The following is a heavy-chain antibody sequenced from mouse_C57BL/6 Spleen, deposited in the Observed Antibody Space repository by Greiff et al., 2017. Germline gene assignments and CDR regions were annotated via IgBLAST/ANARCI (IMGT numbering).Heavy chain of an antibody. CDR3: ARDLPYYYGSSYDYAMDY. D-gene: IGHD1-1*01. J-gene: IGHJ4*01. CDR2: ISYDGSN. V-gene: IGHV3-6*01. Sequence: EVQLQESGPGLVKPSQSLSLTCSVTGYSITSGYYWNWIRQFPGNKLEWMGYISYDGSNNYNPSLKNRISITRDTSKNQFFLKLNSVTTEDTATYYCARDLPYYYGSSYDYAMDYWGQGTSVTVSS. CDR1: GYSITSGYY.